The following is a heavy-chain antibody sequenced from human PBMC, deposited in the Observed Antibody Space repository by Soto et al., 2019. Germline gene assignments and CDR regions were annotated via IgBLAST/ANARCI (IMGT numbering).Heavy chain of an antibody. V-gene: IGHV3-23*01. CDR2: ISGSGDST. CDR3: AKGYCSGGSCYYNYYYMDV. CDR1: GFTFSSRA. J-gene: IGHJ6*03. D-gene: IGHD2-15*01. Sequence: GGSLRLSCAASGFTFSSRAINWVRQAPGKGLEWVSGISGSGDSTYYADSAKGRFTISRDNSKNTLYLQMNSLRAEDTAVYYCAKGYCSGGSCYYNYYYMDVWGKGTTVTVSS.